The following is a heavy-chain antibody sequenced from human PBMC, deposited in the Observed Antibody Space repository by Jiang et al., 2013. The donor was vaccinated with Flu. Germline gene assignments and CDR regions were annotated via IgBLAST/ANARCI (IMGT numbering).Heavy chain of an antibody. CDR2: IFHSGNT. J-gene: IGHJ4*02. Sequence: LLKPSETLSLTCTVSGYSISSGYYWGWIRQPPGKGLEWIGSIFHSGNTHYNPSLKSRVTISVDTSKNQVALKLSSVTAADTAVYYCARTYYYGSGADHWGQGTLVTVPS. D-gene: IGHD3-10*01. CDR3: ARTYYYGSGADH. CDR1: GYSISSGYY. V-gene: IGHV4-38-2*02.